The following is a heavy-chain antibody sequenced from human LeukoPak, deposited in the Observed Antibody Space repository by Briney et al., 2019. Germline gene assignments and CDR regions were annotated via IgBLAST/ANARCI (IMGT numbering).Heavy chain of an antibody. V-gene: IGHV4-39*07. CDR1: GGSISSRFYY. D-gene: IGHD6-19*01. J-gene: IGHJ5*02. Sequence: SETLSLTCSVSGGSISSRFYYWGWVRQPPGKGLEWIGSINYSGSINHNPSFTSRATVSVDTSKNQFSLKLSSVTAADTAVYYCARVGYISAWYEHATRFDTWGQGSLVIVSS. CDR2: INYSGSI. CDR3: ARVGYISAWYEHATRFDT.